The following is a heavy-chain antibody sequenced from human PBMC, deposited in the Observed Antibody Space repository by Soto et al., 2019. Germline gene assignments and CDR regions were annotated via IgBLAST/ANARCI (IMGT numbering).Heavy chain of an antibody. D-gene: IGHD6-25*01. J-gene: IGHJ3*02. CDR3: ARDVSPGSSGYYLEAFDI. CDR2: IKGDGSAK. CDR1: GFTFGNYW. V-gene: IGHV3-7*05. Sequence: GGSLRLSCAASGFTFGNYWMTWVRQAPGKGLEWVANIKGDGSAKSYLDSVRGRFTVSRDNAENSLFLQMNILRAEDTALYYCARDVSPGSSGYYLEAFDIWGQGKMVTVSS.